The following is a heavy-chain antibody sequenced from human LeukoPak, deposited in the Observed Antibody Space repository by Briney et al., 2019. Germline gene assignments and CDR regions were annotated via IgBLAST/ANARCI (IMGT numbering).Heavy chain of an antibody. CDR3: ARVGYSSGWTHRIYYYYIDV. J-gene: IGHJ6*03. V-gene: IGHV4-39*07. D-gene: IGHD6-19*01. CDR2: IYYSGRN. Sequence: SETLSLTCTVSGGSISSSSYYWGWIRQPPGKGLECIGSIYYSGRNYYNPSLKSRVTISVDTSKNQFSLKLSSVTAADTAVYYCARVGYSSGWTHRIYYYYIDVWGKGTTVTISS. CDR1: GGSISSSSYY.